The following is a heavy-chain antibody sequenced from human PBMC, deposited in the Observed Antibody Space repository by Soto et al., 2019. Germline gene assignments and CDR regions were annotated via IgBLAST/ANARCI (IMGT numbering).Heavy chain of an antibody. V-gene: IGHV3-15*07. CDR3: AADLPGHGGGYEFDY. Sequence: EVQLVESGGDLVKPGGPLRLSCAASGFTFITAWMNWVRQAPGKGLEWVGRIKSKNDGGTTDYAAPVKVRFTISRDDSKNTVYLQMNSLRTEDTALYYCAADLPGHGGGYEFDYWGQGTPVTVSS. CDR1: GFTFITAW. J-gene: IGHJ4*01. D-gene: IGHD2-15*01. CDR2: IKSKNDGGTT.